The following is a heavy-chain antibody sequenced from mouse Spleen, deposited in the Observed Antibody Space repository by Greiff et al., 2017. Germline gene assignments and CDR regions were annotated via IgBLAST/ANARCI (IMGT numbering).Heavy chain of an antibody. D-gene: IGHD4-1*01. CDR1: GYTFTSYW. V-gene: IGHV1-87*01. Sequence: QVQLKQSGAELARPGASVKLSCKASGYTFTSYWMQWVKQRPGQGLEWIGAIYPGDGDTRYTQKFKGKATLTADKSSSTAYMQLSSLASEDSAVYYCARMGRDWYFDVWGAGTTVTVSS. J-gene: IGHJ1*01. CDR2: IYPGDGDT. CDR3: ARMGRDWYFDV.